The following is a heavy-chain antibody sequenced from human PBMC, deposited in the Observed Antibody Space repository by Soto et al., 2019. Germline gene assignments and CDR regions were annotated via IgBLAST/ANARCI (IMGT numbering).Heavy chain of an antibody. CDR1: GFTFSSYG. Sequence: QVQLVESGGGVVQPGRSLRLSCAASGFTFSSYGMHWVRQASGKGLEWVAVIWYDGSNKYYADSVKGRFTISRDNSKNTLYPQMNSLRAEDTAVYYCARDITGRLERRVRLDYWGQGTLVTVSS. V-gene: IGHV3-33*01. D-gene: IGHD1-1*01. CDR2: IWYDGSNK. J-gene: IGHJ4*02. CDR3: ARDITGRLERRVRLDY.